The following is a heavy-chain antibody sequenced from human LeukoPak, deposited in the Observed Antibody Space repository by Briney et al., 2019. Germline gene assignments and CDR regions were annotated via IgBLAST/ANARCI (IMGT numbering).Heavy chain of an antibody. CDR2: IIPILGIA. V-gene: IGHV1-69*04. CDR1: GGTFSSYT. CDR3: ARDLPPDRYCSSTSCYGAFDI. D-gene: IGHD2-2*01. Sequence: SVKVSCKASGGTFSSYTISWVRQAPGQGLEWMGRIIPILGIANYAKKFQGRVTITADKSTSTAYMELSSLRSEDTAVYYCARDLPPDRYCSSTSCYGAFDIWGQGTMVTVSS. J-gene: IGHJ3*02.